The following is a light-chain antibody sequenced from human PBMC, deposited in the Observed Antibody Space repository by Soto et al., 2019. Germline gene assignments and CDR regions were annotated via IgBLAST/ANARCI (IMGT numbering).Light chain of an antibody. V-gene: IGLV3-21*02. J-gene: IGLJ3*02. Sequence: SYELTQPPSVSVAPGQTATLTCGGSNIGSKSVHWYPQKPGQAPVLVVFDDSDRPSGIPGRFSGSNFGETATLTISGVEAGDEADYYCQVWDRSSDQWVFGGGTKLTVL. CDR2: DDS. CDR3: QVWDRSSDQWV. CDR1: NIGSKS.